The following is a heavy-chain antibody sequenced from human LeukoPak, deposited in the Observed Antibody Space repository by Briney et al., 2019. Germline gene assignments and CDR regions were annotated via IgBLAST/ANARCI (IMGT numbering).Heavy chain of an antibody. CDR3: AITYSSGRDEQYNWFDP. D-gene: IGHD6-19*01. J-gene: IGHJ5*02. CDR2: IIPIFGTA. CDR1: GGTFISYA. V-gene: IGHV1-69*13. Sequence: ASVKVSCKASGGTFISYAISWVREAPGQGLEWMGGIIPIFGTANYAQKFQGRVTITADESTSTAYMELSSLRSEDTAVYYCAITYSSGRDEQYNWFDPWGQGTLVTVSS.